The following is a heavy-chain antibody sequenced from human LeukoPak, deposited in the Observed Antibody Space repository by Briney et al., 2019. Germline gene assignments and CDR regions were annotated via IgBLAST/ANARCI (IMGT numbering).Heavy chain of an antibody. J-gene: IGHJ4*02. CDR3: ARGRILRLIDY. CDR1: DGSFSGYY. V-gene: IGHV4-34*01. CDR2: INHSGST. Sequence: SETLSLTCAVYDGSFSGYYWSWIRQPPGKGLEWIGEINHSGSTNYNPSLKSRVTISVDTSKNQFSLKLSSVTAADTAVYYCARGRILRLIDYWGQGTPVTVSS. D-gene: IGHD2-15*01.